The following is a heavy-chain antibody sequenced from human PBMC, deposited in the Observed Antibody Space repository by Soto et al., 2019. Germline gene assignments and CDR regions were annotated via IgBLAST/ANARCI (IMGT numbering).Heavy chain of an antibody. CDR3: ARRSRGWDGNWFDP. V-gene: IGHV1-69*01. Sequence: QVQLVQSGAEVKKPGSSVKVSCKASGGTFSSYAISWVRQAPGQGLEWMGGIIPIFGTANYAQKFQGRVTITADESTRTGYMGASSLGSEGTAVYYCARRSRGWDGNWFDPWGQGTLVTVSS. CDR2: IIPIFGTA. J-gene: IGHJ5*02. CDR1: GGTFSSYA. D-gene: IGHD6-19*01.